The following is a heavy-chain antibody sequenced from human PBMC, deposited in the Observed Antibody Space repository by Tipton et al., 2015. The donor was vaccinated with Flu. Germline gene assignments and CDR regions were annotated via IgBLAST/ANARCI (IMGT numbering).Heavy chain of an antibody. V-gene: IGHV4-4*07. J-gene: IGHJ3*02. CDR2: ISPSGST. Sequence: LRLSCTVSGGSIRSYYWSWIRQPAGKGLEWIGRISPSGSTNYNASLKGRVTMSVDTSKSQLSLRLSSATAADMAKYYCARDLRGYSGYTGGDAFDIWGQGTMVTVSS. CDR3: ARDLRGYSGYTGGDAFDI. D-gene: IGHD5-12*01. CDR1: GGSIRSYY.